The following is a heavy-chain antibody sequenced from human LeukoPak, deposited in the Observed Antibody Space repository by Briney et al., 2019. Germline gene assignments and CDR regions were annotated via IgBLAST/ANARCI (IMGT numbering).Heavy chain of an antibody. CDR2: IYYSGST. D-gene: IGHD3-9*01. V-gene: IGHV4-30-4*01. J-gene: IGHJ3*02. Sequence: PSETLSLTCTVSGGSISSGDYYWSWIRQPPGKGLEWIGYIYYSGSTYYNPSLKSRVTISVDTSKNQFSLKLSSVTAADTAVYYCARDISPSRAFDIWGQGTMVTVSS. CDR1: GGSISSGDYY. CDR3: ARDISPSRAFDI.